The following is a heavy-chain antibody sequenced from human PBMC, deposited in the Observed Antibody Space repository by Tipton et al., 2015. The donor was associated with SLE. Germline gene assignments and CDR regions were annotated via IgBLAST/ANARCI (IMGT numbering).Heavy chain of an antibody. CDR1: GYSISSGYY. J-gene: IGHJ3*01. CDR3: ARGSYGSGIPDAFDV. CDR2: TYHSGST. V-gene: IGHV4-38-2*01. D-gene: IGHD3-10*01. Sequence: TLSLTCDVSGYSISSGYYWGWIRQPPGKGLQWFGNTYHSGSTYYSPSLKSRVTISLDTSKNQFSLKLYSVTAADTAVYYCARGSYGSGIPDAFDVWGQGTMVTVSS.